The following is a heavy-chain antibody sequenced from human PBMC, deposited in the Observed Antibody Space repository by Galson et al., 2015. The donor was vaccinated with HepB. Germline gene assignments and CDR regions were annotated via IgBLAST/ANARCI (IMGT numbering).Heavy chain of an antibody. CDR3: AEARYYYDSNHPDAFDI. CDR2: IVVGSGNT. V-gene: IGHV1-58*01. D-gene: IGHD3-22*01. J-gene: IGHJ3*02. CDR1: GFTFTSSA. Sequence: SVKVSCKASGFTFTSSAVQWVRQARGQRLEWIGWIVVGSGNTNYAQKFQERVTITRDMSTSTAYMELSSLRSEDTAVYYCAEARYYYDSNHPDAFDIWGQGTMVTVSS.